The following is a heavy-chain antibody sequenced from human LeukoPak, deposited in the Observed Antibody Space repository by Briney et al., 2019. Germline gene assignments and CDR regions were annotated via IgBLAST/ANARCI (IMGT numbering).Heavy chain of an antibody. D-gene: IGHD2-2*01. J-gene: IGHJ4*02. V-gene: IGHV3-23*01. CDR1: GFTFSSYA. Sequence: PGGSLRLSCAASGFTFSSYAMSWVRQAPGTGLEWVAAISGSGSNTYYADSVKGRFTISRDNSKNTLYLQMNSLRAEDTAVYYCAKDKQYQLPQQLDYWGQGTLVTVSS. CDR2: ISGSGSNT. CDR3: AKDKQYQLPQQLDY.